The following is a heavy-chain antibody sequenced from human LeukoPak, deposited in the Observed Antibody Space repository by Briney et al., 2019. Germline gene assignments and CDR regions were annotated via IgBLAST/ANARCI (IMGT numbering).Heavy chain of an antibody. D-gene: IGHD2-21*02. CDR2: INHSGST. Sequence: SETLSLTCAVYGGSFSGYYWSWIRQPPGKGLEWIGEINHSGSTNYNPSLKSRVTISVDTSKNQFSLKLSSVTAADTALYYCARQDENDYWFDPWGQGTLLTVSS. CDR1: GGSFSGYY. CDR3: ARQDENDYWFDP. V-gene: IGHV4-34*01. J-gene: IGHJ5*02.